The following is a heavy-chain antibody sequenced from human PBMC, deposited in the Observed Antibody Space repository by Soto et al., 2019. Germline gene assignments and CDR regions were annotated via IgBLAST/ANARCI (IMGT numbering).Heavy chain of an antibody. Sequence: QVQLVQSGAEVKKPGASVKVSCKASGYTFTGNYIYWVRQAPGQGPQWMGWINPNSGGTNNAQKFQGRVTMTRDTSISTAYMELSRLRSDATAVYYCASDGYGYGGIYYRGMDVWGQGTTVTVSS. CDR3: ASDGYGYGGIYYRGMDV. CDR1: GYTFTGNY. D-gene: IGHD5-12*01. V-gene: IGHV1-2*02. CDR2: INPNSGGT. J-gene: IGHJ6*02.